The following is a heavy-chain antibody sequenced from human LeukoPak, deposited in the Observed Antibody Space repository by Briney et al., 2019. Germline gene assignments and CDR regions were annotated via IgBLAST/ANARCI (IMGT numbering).Heavy chain of an antibody. J-gene: IGHJ5*02. CDR1: GGSFSGYY. CDR2: INHSGST. CDR3: ALSSSWYYWWFDT. V-gene: IGHV4-34*01. Sequence: SETLSLTCAVYGGSFSGYYWSWIRQPPGKGLEWIGEINHSGSTNYNPSLKSRVTISVDTSKNQFSLKLSSVTAADTAVYYCALSSSWYYWWFDTWGQGTLVTVSS. D-gene: IGHD6-13*01.